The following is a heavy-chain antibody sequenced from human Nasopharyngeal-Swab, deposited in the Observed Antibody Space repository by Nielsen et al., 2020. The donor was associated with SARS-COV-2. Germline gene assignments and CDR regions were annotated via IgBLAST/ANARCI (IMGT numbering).Heavy chain of an antibody. CDR1: GGSISSSSYY. CDR2: IYCSGST. J-gene: IGHJ5*02. D-gene: IGHD3-3*01. Sequence: SETLSLTCTVSGGSISSSSYYWGWIRQPPGKGLEWIGSIYCSGSTYYNPSLKSRVTISVDTSKNQFSLKLSSVTAADTAVYYCARQGITIFGVVIISTPKSNWFDPWGPGTLVTVSS. V-gene: IGHV4-39*01. CDR3: ARQGITIFGVVIISTPKSNWFDP.